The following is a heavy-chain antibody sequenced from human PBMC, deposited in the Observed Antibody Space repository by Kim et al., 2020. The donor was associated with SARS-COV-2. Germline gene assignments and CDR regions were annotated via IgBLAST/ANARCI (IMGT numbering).Heavy chain of an antibody. CDR2: ISGSGGST. V-gene: IGHV3-23*01. CDR1: GFTFSSYA. D-gene: IGHD5-12*01. CDR3: AKDPGPPVATTRPFVGFDY. Sequence: GGSLRLSCAASGFTFSSYAMSWVRQAPGKGLEWVSAISGSGGSTYYADSVKGRFTISRDNSKNTLYLQMNSLRAEDTAVYYCAKDPGPPVATTRPFVGFDYWGQGTLVTVSS. J-gene: IGHJ4*02.